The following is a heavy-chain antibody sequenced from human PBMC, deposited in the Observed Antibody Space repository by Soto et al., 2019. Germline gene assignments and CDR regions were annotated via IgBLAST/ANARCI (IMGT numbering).Heavy chain of an antibody. V-gene: IGHV1-69*13. D-gene: IGHD6-6*01. CDR1: GGTFSSYA. Sequence: SVKVSCKASGGTFSSYAISWVRQAPGQGLEWMGGITPIFGTANYAQKFQGRVTITADESTSTAYMELSSRRSDDTAVYYCARDPSIAARPSEYYFDYWGQGTLVTVSS. J-gene: IGHJ4*02. CDR2: ITPIFGTA. CDR3: ARDPSIAARPSEYYFDY.